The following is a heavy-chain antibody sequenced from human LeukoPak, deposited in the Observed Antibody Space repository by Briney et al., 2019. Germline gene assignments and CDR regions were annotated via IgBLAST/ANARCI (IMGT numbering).Heavy chain of an antibody. J-gene: IGHJ4*02. V-gene: IGHV3-30*18. Sequence: PGTSLRLSCAASGFTFSGYAMHWVRQAPGKGLEWVAVMSYDGSNKYYVDSVKGRFTVSRDNSKNTLYLQMNSLRAEDTAVCYCAKDIYYDSSGYRGYFDYWGQGTLVTVSS. D-gene: IGHD3-22*01. CDR3: AKDIYYDSSGYRGYFDY. CDR2: MSYDGSNK. CDR1: GFTFSGYA.